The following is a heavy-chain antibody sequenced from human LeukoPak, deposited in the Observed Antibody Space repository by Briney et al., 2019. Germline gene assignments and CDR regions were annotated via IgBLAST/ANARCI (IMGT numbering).Heavy chain of an antibody. Sequence: PGRSLRLSCAASGFTFSSYAMHWVCQAPAKGLEWVAVISYDGSNKYYADSVKGRFTISRDNSKNTLYLQMNSLRAEDTAVYYCARTFGYSSGWYDYWGQGTLVTVSS. J-gene: IGHJ4*02. CDR3: ARTFGYSSGWYDY. V-gene: IGHV3-30*04. CDR1: GFTFSSYA. CDR2: ISYDGSNK. D-gene: IGHD6-19*01.